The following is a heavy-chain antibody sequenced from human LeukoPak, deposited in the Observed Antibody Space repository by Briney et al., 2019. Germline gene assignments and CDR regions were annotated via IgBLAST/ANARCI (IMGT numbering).Heavy chain of an antibody. CDR3: ARHGGASSSVFYFDY. D-gene: IGHD6-6*01. CDR1: GGSISGSY. CDR2: VYSSGSA. V-gene: IGHV4-59*08. J-gene: IGHJ4*02. Sequence: SETLSLTCTVSGGSISGSYWSWIRLPPGNRLEWIGYVYSSGSATYNPSLQSRVTISVDSSKNLFSLQLTSVTAADTAIYYCARHGGASSSVFYFDYWGQGDLVTVSS.